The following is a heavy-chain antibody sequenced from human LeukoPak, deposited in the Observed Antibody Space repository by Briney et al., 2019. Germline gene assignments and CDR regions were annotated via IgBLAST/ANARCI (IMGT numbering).Heavy chain of an antibody. CDR3: AKDGTRGIRFGKIPHSFDY. J-gene: IGHJ4*02. D-gene: IGHD3-10*01. CDR2: IRYDGKIK. Sequence: GGSLRLSCAASGFTFSSYGMPWLRQASGKGLYWVAFIRYDGKIKYYADTVKGRFTISRDSSKNTLYLQMNSLRVDDTAVYYCAKDGTRGIRFGKIPHSFDYWGQGTLVTVSS. CDR1: GFTFSSYG. V-gene: IGHV3-30*02.